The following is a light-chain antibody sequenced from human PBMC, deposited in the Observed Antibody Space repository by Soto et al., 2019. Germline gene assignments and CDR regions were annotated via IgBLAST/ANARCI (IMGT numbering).Light chain of an antibody. J-gene: IGKJ1*01. CDR2: DAS. CDR3: QQYNGYSTWT. CDR1: QTISKW. V-gene: IGKV1-5*01. Sequence: DIQMTQSPSTLSASVGDRVTITCRASQTISKWLVCCQQKPCKAPKVLIFDASILASGVPSRFSGSGYGTEFTLTISSLQPDDFATYYCQQYNGYSTWTFGQGTKVDIK.